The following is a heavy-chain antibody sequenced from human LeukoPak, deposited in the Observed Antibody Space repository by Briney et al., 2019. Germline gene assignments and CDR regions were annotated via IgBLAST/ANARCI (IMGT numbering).Heavy chain of an antibody. Sequence: GGSLRLSCAASGFTFSSYEMNWVRQAPGKGLEWVSYISSSGSTIYYADSVKGRFTISRDNAKNSLYLQMNSLRAEDTAVYYCARDARRYNWNDRGNFDYWGQGTLVTVSS. CDR2: ISSSGSTI. D-gene: IGHD1-1*01. J-gene: IGHJ4*02. CDR3: ARDARRYNWNDRGNFDY. V-gene: IGHV3-48*03. CDR1: GFTFSSYE.